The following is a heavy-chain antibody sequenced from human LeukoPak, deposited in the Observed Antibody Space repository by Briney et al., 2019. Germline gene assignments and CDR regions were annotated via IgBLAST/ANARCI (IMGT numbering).Heavy chain of an antibody. V-gene: IGHV4-39*01. CDR1: GRSISSSSYY. D-gene: IGHD3-10*01. CDR2: LYYRGIT. Sequence: SETLSLTCPVSGRSISSSSYYWGWIRQPPGKGLEGIGRLYYRGITYYNPSLKSRVTISVDTSKNQFSLKLSSVTAADTAVYYCARSRYGSGPYYFDYWGQGTLVTVSS. CDR3: ARSRYGSGPYYFDY. J-gene: IGHJ4*02.